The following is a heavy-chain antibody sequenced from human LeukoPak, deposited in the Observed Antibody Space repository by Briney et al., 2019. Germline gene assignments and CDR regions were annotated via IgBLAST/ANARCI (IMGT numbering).Heavy chain of an antibody. CDR1: GYSITSGYY. CDR2: IYHSGST. CDR3: GSGWSEFDFDY. Sequence: SETLSLTCAVSGYSITSGYYWAWSRQPPGKGLEWIGNIYHSGSTYYNASLKSRVTISVDTSKNQFSLKLSSVTAADTAVYYCGSGWSEFDFDYGGQGTLITVSS. D-gene: IGHD6-19*01. J-gene: IGHJ4*02. V-gene: IGHV4-38-2*01.